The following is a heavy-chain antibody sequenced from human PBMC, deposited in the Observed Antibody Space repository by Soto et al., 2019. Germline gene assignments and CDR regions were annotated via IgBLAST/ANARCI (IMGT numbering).Heavy chain of an antibody. D-gene: IGHD2-15*01. Sequence: GGSLRLSCAASGFTFSSYWMSWVRQAPGKGLEWVANIKQDGSEKYYVDSVKGRFTISRDNAKNSLYLQMNSLRAEDTAVYYCARDNCSGGSCYLNYYYYMDVWGKGTTVTVSS. J-gene: IGHJ6*03. CDR1: GFTFSSYW. CDR2: IKQDGSEK. V-gene: IGHV3-7*01. CDR3: ARDNCSGGSCYLNYYYYMDV.